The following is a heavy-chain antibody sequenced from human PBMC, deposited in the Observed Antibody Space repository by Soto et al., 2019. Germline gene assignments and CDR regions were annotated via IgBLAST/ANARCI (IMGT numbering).Heavy chain of an antibody. D-gene: IGHD1-26*01. J-gene: IGHJ4*02. CDR2: INHSGST. CDR3: ARDLAKGGGSAGFDY. V-gene: IGHV4-34*01. CDR1: GGYFSGYY. Sequence: LYLTCAVYGGYFSGYYWSWIRQPPGKGLEWIGEINHSGSTNYNPSLKSRVTISVDTSKNQFSLKLTSDDTAVYYCARDLAKGGGSAGFDYWGQGTLVTVSS.